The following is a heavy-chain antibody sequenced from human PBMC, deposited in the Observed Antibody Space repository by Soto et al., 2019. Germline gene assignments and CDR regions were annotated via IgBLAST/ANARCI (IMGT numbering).Heavy chain of an antibody. CDR2: INWNGGST. Sequence: EVQLVESGGGVVRPGGSLRLSCAASGFTFDDYGMSWVRPAPGKGLEWVSGINWNGGSTGYADSVKGRFTISRDNVKNSLYLQMNCLRADETVLYHCARVVYGSGSYYGDAFDIWGQGTMVTVSS. CDR1: GFTFDDYG. V-gene: IGHV3-20*01. CDR3: ARVVYGSGSYYGDAFDI. J-gene: IGHJ3*02. D-gene: IGHD3-10*01.